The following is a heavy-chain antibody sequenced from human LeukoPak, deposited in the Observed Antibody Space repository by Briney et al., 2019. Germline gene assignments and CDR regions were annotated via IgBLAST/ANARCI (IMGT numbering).Heavy chain of an antibody. Sequence: GASVKVSCKASGYTFTGYYMHWVRQAPGQGLEWMGWINPNSGGTNYAQKFQGRVTMTRDTSISTAYMELSRLRSDDTAVYYCARDPGFPGELPDYWGQGTLVTVSS. D-gene: IGHD3-10*01. CDR2: INPNSGGT. CDR3: ARDPGFPGELPDY. J-gene: IGHJ4*02. V-gene: IGHV1-2*02. CDR1: GYTFTGYY.